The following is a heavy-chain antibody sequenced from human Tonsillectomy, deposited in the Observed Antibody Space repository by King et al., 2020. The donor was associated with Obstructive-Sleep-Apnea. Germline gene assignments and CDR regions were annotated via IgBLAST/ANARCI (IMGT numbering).Heavy chain of an antibody. V-gene: IGHV3-15*01. CDR3: TTGWGYDFWSGSPFDY. Sequence: VQLVESGGGLVKPGGSLRLSCAASGFTFSNAWMSWVRQAPGKGLEWVGRIKSKNDGGKTDYAAPVKGRFTNSRDESKNTLYLQMNSLKTEDTAVYYCTTGWGYDFWSGSPFDYWGQGTLVTVSS. CDR1: GFTFSNAW. CDR2: IKSKNDGGKT. J-gene: IGHJ4*02. D-gene: IGHD3-3*01.